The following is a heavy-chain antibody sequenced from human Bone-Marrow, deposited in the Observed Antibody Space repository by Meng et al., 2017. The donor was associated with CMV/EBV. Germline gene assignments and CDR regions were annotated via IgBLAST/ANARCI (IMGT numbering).Heavy chain of an antibody. CDR3: ARGGNLDYYYGMDV. Sequence: GESLKISCAASGFTFSSYWMHWVRQAPGKGLVWVSRINNDGSGTRYADSVKGRFTISRDNAKNSLYLQMNSLRAEDTAVYYCARGGNLDYYYGMDVWGQGTTVTVSS. CDR1: GFTFSSYW. CDR2: INNDGSGT. J-gene: IGHJ6*02. V-gene: IGHV3-74*01. D-gene: IGHD4-23*01.